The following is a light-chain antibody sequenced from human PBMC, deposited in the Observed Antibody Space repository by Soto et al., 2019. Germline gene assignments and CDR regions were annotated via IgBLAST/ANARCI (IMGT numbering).Light chain of an antibody. V-gene: IGKV1-5*03. CDR3: QQYNSYS. J-gene: IGKJ1*01. Sequence: DIRMTQSPSTLSSSVGDRVTITCRASQSISSWLAWYQQKPGKAPKLLIYKASSLESGVPSRFSGSGSGTEFTLTISSLQPDDFACYTCQQYNSYSFGQGTRVDI. CDR1: QSISSW. CDR2: KAS.